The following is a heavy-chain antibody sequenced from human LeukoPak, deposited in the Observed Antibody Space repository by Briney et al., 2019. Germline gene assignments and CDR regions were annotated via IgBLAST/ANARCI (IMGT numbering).Heavy chain of an antibody. J-gene: IGHJ6*02. V-gene: IGHV4-59*01. CDR2: IYYSRST. CDR3: ARVRGVAKISVYYYYGMDV. Sequence: SEALSLTCTVSGGSISSYYWRWMRQPPAGGVVEWGYIYYSRSTNYNPSLKSRVTISVDTSKNQFSLKLSSVTAADTAVYYCARVRGVAKISVYYYYGMDVWGQGTTVTVSS. D-gene: IGHD5-12*01. CDR1: GGSISSYY.